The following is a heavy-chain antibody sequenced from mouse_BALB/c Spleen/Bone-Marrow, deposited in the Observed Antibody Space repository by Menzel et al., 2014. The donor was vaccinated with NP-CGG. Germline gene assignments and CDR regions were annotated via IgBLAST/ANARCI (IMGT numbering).Heavy chain of an antibody. D-gene: IGHD4-1*01. V-gene: IGHV1-67*01. CDR1: GYTFTDYG. Sequence: QVQLQQSGAELVRPGISVKISCKGSGYTFTDYGIHWVRQSHAKSLEWIGVLITYYGDASYNPRFKGKATITADTSSNTAYLQLSSLTSEDTAVYYCARWGKLGQGYFDVRGAGTTVTVSS. CDR2: LITYYGDA. CDR3: ARWGKLGQGYFDV. J-gene: IGHJ1*01.